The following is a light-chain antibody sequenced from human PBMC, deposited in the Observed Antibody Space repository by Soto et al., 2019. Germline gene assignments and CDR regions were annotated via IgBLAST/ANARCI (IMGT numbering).Light chain of an antibody. V-gene: IGKV1-39*01. CDR3: HPSYSTPSIT. CDR1: QSISSY. Sequence: DIEITQSPSSLSSSVLERFTITCRASQSISSYLNWYQQKPGKAPKLLIYAASSLQSGVPSRFSGSGSGTDFTLTISSLQPEDFATYYCHPSYSTPSITFGQGTRLEIK. CDR2: AAS. J-gene: IGKJ5*01.